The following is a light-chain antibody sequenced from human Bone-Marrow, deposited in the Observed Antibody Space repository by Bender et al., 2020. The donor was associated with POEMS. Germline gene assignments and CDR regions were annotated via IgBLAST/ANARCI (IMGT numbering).Light chain of an antibody. CDR1: YSDIGSYNL. CDR2: EVT. CDR3: CSYSGPRTVV. V-gene: IGLV2-23*02. Sequence: QSALTQPASVSGSPGQSITISCTGSYSDIGSYNLVSWYQQHPGKAPKLVIYEVTNRPSGVSDRFSASKSGNPASLTISGLQSEDEADYYCCSYSGPRTVVFGGGTKLTVL. J-gene: IGLJ2*01.